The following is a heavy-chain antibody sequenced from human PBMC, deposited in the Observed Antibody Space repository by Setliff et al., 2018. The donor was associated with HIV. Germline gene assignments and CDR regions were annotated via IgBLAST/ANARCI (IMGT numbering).Heavy chain of an antibody. CDR2: IVASAGIT. Sequence: GESLKISCAASGFTFSSYAMSWVRQAPGKGLEWVSAIVASAGITYYAGSVKGRFTISRDNSKNTLYLQMNSLRAEDTAVYFCANYMRGGSILYYMDVWGQGTLVTVSS. CDR3: ANYMRGGSILYYMDV. J-gene: IGHJ4*02. V-gene: IGHV3-23*01. D-gene: IGHD3-10*01. CDR1: GFTFSSYA.